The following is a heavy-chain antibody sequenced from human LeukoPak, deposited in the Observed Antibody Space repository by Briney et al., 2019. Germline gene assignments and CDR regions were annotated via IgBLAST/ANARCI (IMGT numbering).Heavy chain of an antibody. D-gene: IGHD6-19*01. J-gene: IGHJ4*02. Sequence: ETLSLTCTVSGGSVSSGSYYWSSIRQPPGKGLEWISYIYYSGSTNYNPSLKSRVTISIDTSKNQFSLKLSSVTAADTAVYYCARATSGWSIDYWGQGTLVTVSS. CDR3: ARATSGWSIDY. V-gene: IGHV4-61*01. CDR2: IYYSGST. CDR1: GGSVSSGSYY.